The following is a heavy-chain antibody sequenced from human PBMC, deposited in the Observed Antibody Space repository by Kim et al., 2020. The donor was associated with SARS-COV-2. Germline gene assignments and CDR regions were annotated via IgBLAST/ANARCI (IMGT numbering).Heavy chain of an antibody. V-gene: IGHV3-23*01. CDR3: AKDPDYGDYVDNWFDP. CDR2: ISGSGGST. D-gene: IGHD4-17*01. CDR1: GFTFSSYA. J-gene: IGHJ5*02. Sequence: GGSLRLSCAASGFTFSSYAMSWVRQAPGKGLEWVSAISGSGGSTYYADSVKGRFTISRDNSKNTLYLQMNSLRAEDTAVYYCAKDPDYGDYVDNWFDPWGQGTLVTVSS.